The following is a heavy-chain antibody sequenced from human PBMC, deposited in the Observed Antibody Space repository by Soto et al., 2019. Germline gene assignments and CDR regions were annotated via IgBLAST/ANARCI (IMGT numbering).Heavy chain of an antibody. CDR2: IRQDGSEK. CDR3: ARDKNWGSRYFDY. J-gene: IGHJ4*02. V-gene: IGHV3-7*03. Sequence: AGGSLRLSCAASGFTFSSSWMTWVRQAPGKGLEWVANIRQDGSEKYYVDSVKGRFTISRDNSKNSLYLQMNSLRAEDTAVYYCARDKNWGSRYFDYWGQGTLVTVSS. CDR1: GFTFSSSW. D-gene: IGHD7-27*01.